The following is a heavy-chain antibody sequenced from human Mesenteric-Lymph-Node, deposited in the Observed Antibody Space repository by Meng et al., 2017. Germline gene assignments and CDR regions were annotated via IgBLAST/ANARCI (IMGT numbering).Heavy chain of an antibody. D-gene: IGHD2-21*01. CDR3: ARGMTHPLFGPYYYYGMDV. Sequence: ASVKVSCKASGYTFTAYYVHWIRQAPGQGLEWMGWINPNSGGTNYAQKFQGRVTMTRDTSISTAYMELSRLRSDDTAVYYCARGMTHPLFGPYYYYGMDVWGQGTTVTVSS. CDR1: GYTFTAYY. J-gene: IGHJ6*02. V-gene: IGHV1-2*02. CDR2: INPNSGGT.